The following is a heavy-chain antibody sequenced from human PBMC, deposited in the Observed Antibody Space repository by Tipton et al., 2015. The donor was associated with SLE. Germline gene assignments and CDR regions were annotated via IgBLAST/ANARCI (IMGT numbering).Heavy chain of an antibody. CDR3: ARVERAARGFDY. CDR2: IYHSGST. V-gene: IGHV4-38-2*02. Sequence: TLSLTCTVSGYSISSGYYWGWIRQPPGKGLEWIGSIYHSGSTYSNPSLKSRVTISVDTSKNQFSLKLSSVTAADTAVYYCARVERAARGFDYWGQGTLVTVSS. CDR1: GYSISSGYY. J-gene: IGHJ4*02. D-gene: IGHD6-13*01.